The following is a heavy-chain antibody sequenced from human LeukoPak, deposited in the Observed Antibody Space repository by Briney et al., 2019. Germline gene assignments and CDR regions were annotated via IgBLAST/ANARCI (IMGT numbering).Heavy chain of an antibody. CDR2: TRQDGNEK. CDR3: TRGTPFGAY. D-gene: IGHD3-3*01. V-gene: IGHV3-7*03. CDR1: GFTFRDHW. Sequence: GGSLRLSCEASGFTFRDHWMHWVRQAPGKGLEWVANTRQDGNEKYYVDPVKGRFTISRDNARNSLFLQMNSLRAEDTAVYYCTRGTPFGAYWGQGTLVTVSS. J-gene: IGHJ4*02.